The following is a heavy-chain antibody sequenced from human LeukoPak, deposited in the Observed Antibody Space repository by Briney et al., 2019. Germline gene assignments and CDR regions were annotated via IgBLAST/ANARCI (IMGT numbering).Heavy chain of an antibody. D-gene: IGHD4-11*01. V-gene: IGHV3-21*01. J-gene: IGHJ5*02. CDR3: ARVMTTVTTGPPFDP. CDR2: ISRSSSYI. Sequence: PEGSLRLSCEASGFIFSDYTFNWVRQAPGKGLEWVSSISRSSSYIYYADSVRGRFTISRDNANNSLYLHMNGLRAEDTAMYYCARVMTTVTTGPPFDPWGQGTLVTVSS. CDR1: GFIFSDYT.